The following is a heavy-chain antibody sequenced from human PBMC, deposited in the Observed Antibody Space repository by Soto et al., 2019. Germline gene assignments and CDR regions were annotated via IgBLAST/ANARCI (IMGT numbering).Heavy chain of an antibody. CDR2: INHSGST. J-gene: IGHJ3*02. CDR1: GGSFSGYY. Sequence: QVQLQQWGAGLLKPSETLSLTCAVYGGSFSGYYWSWIRQPQGKGLEWIGEINHSGSTNYNPSLKSRVTISVDTSKNQFSLKLSSVTAADTAVYYCAGRGEFEGDAFDIWGQGTMVTVSS. CDR3: AGRGEFEGDAFDI. V-gene: IGHV4-34*01. D-gene: IGHD3-16*01.